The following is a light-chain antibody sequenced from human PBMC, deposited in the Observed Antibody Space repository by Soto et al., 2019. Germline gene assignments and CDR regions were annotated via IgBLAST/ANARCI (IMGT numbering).Light chain of an antibody. CDR2: EVN. V-gene: IGLV2-8*01. CDR1: SSDVGGYNY. Sequence: QSVRTQPPSASGSPGQSVAISCTGTSSDVGGYNYVSWYQQHPGKAPKLMIYEVNKRPSGVPDRFSGSKSGNTASLTVSGLQAEDEADYYCSSYAGSSNVFGT. J-gene: IGLJ1*01. CDR3: SSYAGSSNV.